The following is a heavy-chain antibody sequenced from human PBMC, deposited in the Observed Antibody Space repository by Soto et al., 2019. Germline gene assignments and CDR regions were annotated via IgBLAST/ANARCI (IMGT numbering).Heavy chain of an antibody. CDR1: GFTFSNYW. D-gene: IGHD7-27*01. CDR2: IKGDGSGT. J-gene: IGHJ4*02. V-gene: IGHV3-74*03. CDR3: ARDGLITTSGVEFDC. Sequence: EVQLVESGGGLVQPGGSLRLSCAASGFTFSNYWMHWVRQAPGKGLVWVSRIKGDGSGTTYADSVKGRFTISRDNAKNTLYLQMDSLRAEDTGVYYCARDGLITTSGVEFDCWGQGTLVTVSS.